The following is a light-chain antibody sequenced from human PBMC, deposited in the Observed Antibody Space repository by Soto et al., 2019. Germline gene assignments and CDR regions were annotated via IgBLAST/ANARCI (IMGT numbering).Light chain of an antibody. CDR3: QQCALAPAT. Sequence: EIVLTQSPGTLSLSPGERATLSCWTSQSIGSSYLGWYQQKPGQAPRLVIFGTSNRATGIPDRFSGSGSGTEFTLTIKRLEPEDVAVYYCQQCALAPATFGGGTKVEI. CDR2: GTS. CDR1: QSIGSSY. V-gene: IGKV3-20*01. J-gene: IGKJ4*01.